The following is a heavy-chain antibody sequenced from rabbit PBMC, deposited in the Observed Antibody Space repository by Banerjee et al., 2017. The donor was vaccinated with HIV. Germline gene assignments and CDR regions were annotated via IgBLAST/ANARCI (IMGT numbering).Heavy chain of an antibody. CDR2: IHAGKGST. CDR3: ARDLTGVTGWNFNL. J-gene: IGHJ4*01. CDR1: GFDFNSYY. V-gene: IGHV1S7*01. D-gene: IGHD7-1*01. Sequence: EESGGRLVQPGGSLTLSCKASGFDFNSYYISWVRQAPGKGLEWIGIIHAGKGSTEYASWVNGRFTISSDNAQNTVDLKMNSLTAADTATYFCARDLTGVTGWNFNLWGPGTLVTVS.